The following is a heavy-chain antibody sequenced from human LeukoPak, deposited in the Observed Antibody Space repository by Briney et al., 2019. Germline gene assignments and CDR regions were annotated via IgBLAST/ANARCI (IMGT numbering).Heavy chain of an antibody. J-gene: IGHJ4*02. D-gene: IGHD3-10*01. CDR2: ISNDGSNI. Sequence: PGGSLRLSCAASGFSFSTYGLHWVRQAPGKGLEWVALISNDGSNIYYADSVKGRFTISRDNSKNTLYLQMNSLRAEDTAVYYCAKELRGGSIWRYYFDYGGQGTLVTVSS. CDR3: AKELRGGSIWRYYFDY. V-gene: IGHV3-30*18. CDR1: GFSFSTYG.